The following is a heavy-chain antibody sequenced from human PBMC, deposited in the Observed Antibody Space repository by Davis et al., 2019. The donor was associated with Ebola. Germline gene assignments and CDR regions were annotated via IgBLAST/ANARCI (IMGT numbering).Heavy chain of an antibody. CDR1: GFTFSNYD. Sequence: GESLKISCAASGFTFSNYDMHWVRQATGKGLEWVLAIGTAGDTYYPGSVKGRFTISRENAKNSLYLQMDSLRAEDTAVYYCARDGAPPYSYGYYYYYGMDVWGQGTTVTVSS. J-gene: IGHJ6*02. CDR3: ARDGAPPYSYGYYYYYGMDV. D-gene: IGHD5-18*01. CDR2: IGTAGDT. V-gene: IGHV3-13*01.